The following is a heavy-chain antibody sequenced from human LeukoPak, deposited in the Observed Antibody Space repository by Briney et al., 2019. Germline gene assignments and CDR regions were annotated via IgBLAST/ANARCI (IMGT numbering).Heavy chain of an antibody. CDR2: IYPGDSET. Sequence: GESLKISCKGPGYSFIHYYIAWVRQMPGKGLEWMGIIYPGDSETTYSPSFQGQVTISADKSISTAYLQWSSLKASDTATYYCARLAGTTDGNWFEPWGQGTLVTVSS. CDR3: ARLAGTTDGNWFEP. J-gene: IGHJ5*02. CDR1: GYSFIHYY. V-gene: IGHV5-51*03. D-gene: IGHD1-7*01.